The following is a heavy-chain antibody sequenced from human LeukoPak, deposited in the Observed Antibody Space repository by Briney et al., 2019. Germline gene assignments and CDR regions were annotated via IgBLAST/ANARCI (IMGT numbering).Heavy chain of an antibody. CDR1: GFTFSSYA. D-gene: IGHD3-22*01. CDR2: ISGSGGST. Sequence: QPGGSLRLSCAASGFTFSSYAMSWVRQAPGKGLEWVSAISGSGGSTYYADSVKGRFTISRDNSKNTLYLQMNSLRAEDTVVCYCAKGGYYESSGYIDYWGQGTLVTVSS. J-gene: IGHJ4*02. V-gene: IGHV3-23*01. CDR3: AKGGYYESSGYIDY.